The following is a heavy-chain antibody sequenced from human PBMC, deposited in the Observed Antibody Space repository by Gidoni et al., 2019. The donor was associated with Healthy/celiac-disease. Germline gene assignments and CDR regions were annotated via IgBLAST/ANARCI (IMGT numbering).Heavy chain of an antibody. CDR3: AKDWSSGGTSYYYGMDV. Sequence: EVQLVESGGVVVQPGGSLRLSCAASGFTFDDYAMHWVRQAPGKGLEWVSLISWDGGSTYYADSVKGRFTISRDNSKNSLYLQMNSLRAEDTALYYCAKDWSSGGTSYYYGMDVWGQGTTVTVSS. J-gene: IGHJ6*02. CDR2: ISWDGGST. CDR1: GFTFDDYA. V-gene: IGHV3-43D*03. D-gene: IGHD6-25*01.